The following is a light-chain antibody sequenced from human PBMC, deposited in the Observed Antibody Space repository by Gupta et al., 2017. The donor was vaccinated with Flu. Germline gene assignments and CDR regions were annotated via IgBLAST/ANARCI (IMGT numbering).Light chain of an antibody. CDR2: QVS. Sequence: DFVMTQPPPSLLVTLGQPASTSSRPSQVLVYSDRNTYLYCLQQRPGQSPRRLIYQVSYRYSGVPDRFGGSASGADFTLKISMVDAEYVGVYCCKQCEPCPRAFGEGTKVEIK. V-gene: IGKV2-30*01. CDR1: QVLVYSDRNTY. J-gene: IGKJ4*02. CDR3: KQCEPCPRA.